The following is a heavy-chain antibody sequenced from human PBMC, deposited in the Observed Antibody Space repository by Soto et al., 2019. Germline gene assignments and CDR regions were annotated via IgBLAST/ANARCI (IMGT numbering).Heavy chain of an antibody. Sequence: QLHLVQSGAVVKKPGASVTVSCSASGYPVTAYYMHWVRQAPGRGLEWMGGINPATGAAKYTQTFQGRVTMTRDTSTSPVFMELSGLTSEDTDVFYCARGGGVGVAGSAAFDMWGQGTLVTVSS. V-gene: IGHV1-2*02. CDR1: GYPVTAYY. CDR3: ARGGGVGVAGSAAFDM. J-gene: IGHJ3*02. D-gene: IGHD3-3*01. CDR2: INPATGAA.